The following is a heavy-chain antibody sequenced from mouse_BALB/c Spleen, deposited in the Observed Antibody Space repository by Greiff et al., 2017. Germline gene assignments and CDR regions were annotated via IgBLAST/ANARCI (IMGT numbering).Heavy chain of an antibody. Sequence: VQLKESGPGLVKPSQSLSLTCTVTGYSITSDYAWNWIRQFPGNKLEWMGYISYSGSTSYNPSLKSRISITRDTSKNQFFLQLNSVTTEDTATYYCARTGYGNTGFAYWGQGTLVTVSA. CDR1: GYSITSDYA. J-gene: IGHJ3*01. CDR3: ARTGYGNTGFAY. V-gene: IGHV3-2*02. CDR2: ISYSGST. D-gene: IGHD2-10*02.